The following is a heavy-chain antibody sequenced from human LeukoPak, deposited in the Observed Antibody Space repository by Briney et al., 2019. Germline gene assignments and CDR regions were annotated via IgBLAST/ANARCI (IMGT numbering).Heavy chain of an antibody. J-gene: IGHJ4*02. CDR2: IRSKANSYAT. CDR1: GFTFSGSA. D-gene: IGHD5-24*01. V-gene: IGHV3-73*01. Sequence: GGSLRLSCAASGFTFSGSAMRWVRQASGKGLEWVGRIRSKANSYATAYAASVKGRFTISRDDSKNTAYLQMNSLKTEDTAVYYCVLADNSGGLQFDYWGQGTLVTVSS. CDR3: VLADNSGGLQFDY.